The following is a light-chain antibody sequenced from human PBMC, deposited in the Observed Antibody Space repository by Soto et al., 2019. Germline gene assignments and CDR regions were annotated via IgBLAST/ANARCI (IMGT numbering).Light chain of an antibody. Sequence: EIVMTQSPATLPVSPGERVTLSCRASQSVSSNLAWYQQKPGQTPRLLIYDASTRATGIPARFSGSGSGTEFTLTISSLQSEDFAVYYCQQYTNWPLTFGGGAKVEIK. J-gene: IGKJ4*01. CDR1: QSVSSN. V-gene: IGKV3-15*01. CDR3: QQYTNWPLT. CDR2: DAS.